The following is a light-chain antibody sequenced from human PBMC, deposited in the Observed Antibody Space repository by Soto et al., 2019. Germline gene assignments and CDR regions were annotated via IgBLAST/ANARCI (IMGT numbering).Light chain of an antibody. CDR1: QSLAYSDGNTY. V-gene: IGKV2-30*01. Sequence: DVVMTQSPLSLPVTLGQPSSISCRSSQSLAYSDGNTYLNWFQQRPGQSPRRLIYKVSNRDFGVSDRFRGSGLGTDFTLKISRVEAEDVGVYYCLQGTHWPPYTFGQGTKVEIK. CDR3: LQGTHWPPYT. CDR2: KVS. J-gene: IGKJ2*01.